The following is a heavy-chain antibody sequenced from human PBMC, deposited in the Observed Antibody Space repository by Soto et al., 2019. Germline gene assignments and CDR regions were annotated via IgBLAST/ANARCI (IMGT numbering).Heavy chain of an antibody. CDR3: GRLYGSGSYYNGIGY. CDR2: IYRNGNT. D-gene: IGHD3-10*01. J-gene: IGHJ4*02. CDR1: GGSISSDDSY. Sequence: QVQLQESGPGLVKPSQTLSLTCTVSGGSISSDDSYWSWIRQPPGKGLEWIGYIYRNGNTYYNASLKSRLTISVDTSKHQFSLELSSVTAADTAVYFCGRLYGSGSYYNGIGYWGQGTLVTVSS. V-gene: IGHV4-30-4*01.